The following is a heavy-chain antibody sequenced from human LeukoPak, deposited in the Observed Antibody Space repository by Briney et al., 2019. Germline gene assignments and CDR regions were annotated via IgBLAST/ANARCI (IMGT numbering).Heavy chain of an antibody. CDR3: AREVLGWFGELSLGFDY. D-gene: IGHD3-10*01. Sequence: TSETLSLTCTVSGGSISSGSYYWSWIRQPAGKGLEWIGRIYTSGSTNYNPSLKSRVTISVDTSKNQFSLKLSSVTAADTAVYYCAREVLGWFGELSLGFDYWGQGTLVTVSS. J-gene: IGHJ4*02. CDR2: IYTSGST. CDR1: GGSISSGSYY. V-gene: IGHV4-61*02.